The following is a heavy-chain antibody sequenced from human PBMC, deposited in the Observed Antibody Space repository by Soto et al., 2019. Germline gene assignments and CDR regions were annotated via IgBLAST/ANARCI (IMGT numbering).Heavy chain of an antibody. V-gene: IGHV3-11*05. D-gene: IGHD3-10*01. CDR2: ISSSSTYT. CDR1: GFTFHDHY. J-gene: IGHJ4*02. Sequence: PGGSLRLSCAASGFTFHDHYMSWIRQAPGKGLEWLSYISSSSTYTKYSDSVKGRFIISRDNVENSLYLQMNSLRAEDTAMYYCARGTIVRFWGQGALVTVSS. CDR3: ARGTIVRF.